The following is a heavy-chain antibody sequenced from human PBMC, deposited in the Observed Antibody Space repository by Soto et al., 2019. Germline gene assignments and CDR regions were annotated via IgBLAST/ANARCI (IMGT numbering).Heavy chain of an antibody. CDR3: ATGGIYYEA. J-gene: IGHJ5*02. Sequence: QVHLVESGGGLVKPGGSLRLYCTVSGFAFRHNYLTWIRPAPGKGLEWLSYISTSGSPAYYADSVKGRFTISTDNAKKSLYLQMDRLRAEDTGVYYCATGGIYYEAWGQGTLVTVSS. V-gene: IGHV3-11*01. D-gene: IGHD1-26*01. CDR2: ISTSGSPA. CDR1: GFAFRHNY.